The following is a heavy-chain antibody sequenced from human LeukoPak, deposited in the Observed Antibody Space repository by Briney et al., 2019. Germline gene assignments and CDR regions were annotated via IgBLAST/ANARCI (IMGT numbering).Heavy chain of an antibody. J-gene: IGHJ6*02. D-gene: IGHD6-13*01. Sequence: GSLRLSCAASGVTVSSHYMSWVRQAPGKGLGGGSVIYSGGSTYYADSVKGRFTISRDNSKNTLYLQMNSLRAEDTAVYYCAREAAGYYYYYGMDVWGQGTAVTVSS. CDR2: IYSGGST. CDR1: GVTVSSHY. CDR3: AREAAGYYYYYGMDV. V-gene: IGHV3-53*01.